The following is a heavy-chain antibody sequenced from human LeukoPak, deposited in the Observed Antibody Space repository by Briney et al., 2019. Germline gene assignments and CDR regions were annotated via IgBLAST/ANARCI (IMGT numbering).Heavy chain of an antibody. Sequence: SETLSLTCTVSGGSISSYYWSWIRQPPGKGLEWIGCIYYSGSTNYNPSLKSRVTISVDTSKNQFSLKLSSVTAADTAVYYCARDILTGYYRDAFDIWGQGTMVTVSS. CDR2: IYYSGST. J-gene: IGHJ3*02. D-gene: IGHD3-9*01. CDR3: ARDILTGYYRDAFDI. V-gene: IGHV4-59*01. CDR1: GGSISSYY.